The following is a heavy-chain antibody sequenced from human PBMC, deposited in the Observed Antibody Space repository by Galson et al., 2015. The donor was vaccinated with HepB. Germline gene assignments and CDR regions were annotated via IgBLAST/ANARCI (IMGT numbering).Heavy chain of an antibody. D-gene: IGHD5-24*01. Sequence: TLSLTCTVSGASIRSEGHWWGWIRQTPGKGLEWMGSIFYSGITHYNPSLKSRVTMSVDTSKNHFSLNLSSMTAADTAVYYCASPGMSTIYYFDYWGQGTLVTVSS. CDR1: GASIRSEGHW. V-gene: IGHV4-39*02. CDR2: IFYSGIT. CDR3: ASPGMSTIYYFDY. J-gene: IGHJ4*02.